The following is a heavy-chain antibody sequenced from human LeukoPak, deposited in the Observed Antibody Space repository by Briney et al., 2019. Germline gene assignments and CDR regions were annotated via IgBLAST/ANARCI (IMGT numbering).Heavy chain of an antibody. D-gene: IGHD1-26*01. J-gene: IGHJ6*02. Sequence: PGGSLRLSCAASGFTFDDYAIHWVRQPPGKGLEWVSGISWNSGSIDYADSVKGRFTISRDNVKNSLYLQMNSLKPEDTALYYCAKDVGATLSYGMDAWGQGTTVTVSS. V-gene: IGHV3-9*01. CDR1: GFTFDDYA. CDR3: AKDVGATLSYGMDA. CDR2: ISWNSGSI.